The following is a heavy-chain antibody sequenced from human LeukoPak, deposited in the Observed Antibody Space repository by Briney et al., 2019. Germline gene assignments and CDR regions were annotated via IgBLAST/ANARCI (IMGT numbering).Heavy chain of an antibody. Sequence: GASVKVSCKASGYTFTSYAMHWVRQAPGQRLEWMGWINAGNGNTKYSQKFQGRVTITRDTSASTAYMELSSLRSEDAAVYYCAREGPATYYYDRSGYYYGYWGQGTLVTVSS. CDR3: AREGPATYYYDRSGYYYGY. J-gene: IGHJ4*02. CDR2: INAGNGNT. CDR1: GYTFTSYA. D-gene: IGHD3-22*01. V-gene: IGHV1-3*01.